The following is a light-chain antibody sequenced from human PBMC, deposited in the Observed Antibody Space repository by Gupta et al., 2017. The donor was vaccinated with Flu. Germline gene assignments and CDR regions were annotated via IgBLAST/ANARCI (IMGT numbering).Light chain of an antibody. Sequence: QSVLTQPPSASGTPGQRVTISCSGSSSNIGSNTVNWYQQLPGTAPKLLIYSNNQRPSGVPDRFSGPKSGTSASLAISGLQSEDEADYYCAALDDSLNDLVFGGGTKLTVL. V-gene: IGLV1-44*01. CDR2: SNN. CDR1: SSNIGSNT. J-gene: IGLJ2*01. CDR3: AALDDSLNDLV.